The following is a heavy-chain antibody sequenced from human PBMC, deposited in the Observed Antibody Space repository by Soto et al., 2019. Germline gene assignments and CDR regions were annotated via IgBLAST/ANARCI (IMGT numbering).Heavy chain of an antibody. J-gene: IGHJ6*02. V-gene: IGHV5-51*01. D-gene: IGHD2-8*01. CDR3: ARHSVYCTNGVCFIYGMDV. CDR2: IYPGDSDT. Sequence: GESLKISCKGSGYSFTSYWIGWVRQMPGKGLEWMGIIYPGDSDTRYSPSFQGQVTISADKSISTAYLQWSSLEASDTAMYYCARHSVYCTNGVCFIYGMDVWGQGTTVTVSS. CDR1: GYSFTSYW.